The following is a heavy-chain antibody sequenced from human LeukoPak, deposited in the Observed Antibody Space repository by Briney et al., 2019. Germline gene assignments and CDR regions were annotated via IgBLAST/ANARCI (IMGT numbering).Heavy chain of an antibody. CDR1: GFTVSNNY. V-gene: IGHV3-66*01. CDR3: ARVAYTSSWGERFYFDC. D-gene: IGHD6-13*01. J-gene: IGHJ4*02. Sequence: RAGGSLRLSCATSGFTVSNNYMSWVRQAPGKGLEWVSVISSAGSTYYADSVKGRFTISRDISKNTLFLQMNSLTAEDTALYYCARVAYTSSWGERFYFDCWGQGTLVTVSS. CDR2: ISSAGST.